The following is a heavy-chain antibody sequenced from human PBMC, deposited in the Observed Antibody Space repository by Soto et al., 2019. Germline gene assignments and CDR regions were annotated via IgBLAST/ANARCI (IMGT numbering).Heavy chain of an antibody. D-gene: IGHD6-6*01. CDR1: GGTFSNYS. V-gene: IGHV1-69*13. CDR3: ARVLESNYSSSSGWFDP. CDR2: ILPVFGTT. Sequence: SVKVSCKASGGTFSNYSFSWVRQAPGQGLQWMGGILPVFGTTKYSQRFQGRVTITADESTSTAYMEVSSPRSEDTAVYYCARVLESNYSSSSGWFDPWGPGTLVTVSS. J-gene: IGHJ5*02.